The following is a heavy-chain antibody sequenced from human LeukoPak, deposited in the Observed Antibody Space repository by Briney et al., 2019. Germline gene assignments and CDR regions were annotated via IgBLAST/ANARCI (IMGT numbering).Heavy chain of an antibody. Sequence: SETLSLTCSVSGDSISSDYWNWIRQPPGKGLEWIGYVFYTGRTNYNPSFKSRVTMSVDPSKGQFSLKLTSVTAADTAVYFCARGVVVVADAPEWFDPWGQGTLVIVSP. D-gene: IGHD2-15*01. CDR3: ARGVVVVADAPEWFDP. CDR1: GDSISSDY. J-gene: IGHJ5*02. CDR2: VFYTGRT. V-gene: IGHV4-59*01.